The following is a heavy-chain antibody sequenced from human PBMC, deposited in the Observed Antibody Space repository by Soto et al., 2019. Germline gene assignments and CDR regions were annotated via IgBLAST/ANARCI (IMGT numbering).Heavy chain of an antibody. D-gene: IGHD3-10*02. CDR3: ATNVDYYYYYGMDV. V-gene: IGHV5-10-1*01. Sequence: GESLKISCKGSGYSFTSYWISWVRQMPGKGLEWMGRIDPSDSYTNYSPSFQGHVTISADKSISTAYLQWSSLKASDTAMYYCATNVDYYYYYGMDVWGQGTTVTVSS. CDR2: IDPSDSYT. J-gene: IGHJ6*02. CDR1: GYSFTSYW.